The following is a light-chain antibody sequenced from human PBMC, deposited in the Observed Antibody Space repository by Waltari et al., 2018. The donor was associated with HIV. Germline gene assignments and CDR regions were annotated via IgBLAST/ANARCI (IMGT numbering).Light chain of an antibody. V-gene: IGLV1-47*01. J-gene: IGLJ1*01. CDR3: AAWDDSLSGYV. CDR2: RNN. Sequence: QSVLTQPPSASGTPGQRVTISCSGSSSNIGSNYGYWYQQLPGTAPKLLIYRNNQRRSGVPDRCSGSKSGTSASLAISGLRSEDEADYYCAAWDDSLSGYVFGTGTKVTVL. CDR1: SSNIGSNY.